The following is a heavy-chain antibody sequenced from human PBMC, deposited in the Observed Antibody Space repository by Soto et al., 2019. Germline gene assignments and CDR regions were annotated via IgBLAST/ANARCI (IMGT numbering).Heavy chain of an antibody. CDR3: ARDLVTYTSTYYYYGMDV. CDR1: GYTFTSYG. CDR2: ISAYNGNT. D-gene: IGHD3-9*01. Sequence: ASVKVSCKASGYTFTSYGISWVRQAPGQGPEWVGWISAYNGNTNYAQKLQGRVTMTTDTSTSTAYMELRSLRSDDTAVYYCARDLVTYTSTYYYYGMDVWGQGTTVTVSS. V-gene: IGHV1-18*01. J-gene: IGHJ6*02.